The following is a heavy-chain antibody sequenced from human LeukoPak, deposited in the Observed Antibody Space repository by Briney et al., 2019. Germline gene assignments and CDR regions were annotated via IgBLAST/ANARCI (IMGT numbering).Heavy chain of an antibody. D-gene: IGHD6-6*01. CDR2: ITASGTDT. V-gene: IGHV3-23*01. J-gene: IGHJ4*02. CDR3: AKVKGYSISFGY. Sequence: GGSLRLSCTASGFSVSTYPMAWVRQAPGKGLQWVSTITASGTDTFYADSVKGRFTISRDNSKNTLYLQMNSLRAEDTAVYYCAKVKGYSISFGYWGQGTLVTVSS. CDR1: GFSVSTYP.